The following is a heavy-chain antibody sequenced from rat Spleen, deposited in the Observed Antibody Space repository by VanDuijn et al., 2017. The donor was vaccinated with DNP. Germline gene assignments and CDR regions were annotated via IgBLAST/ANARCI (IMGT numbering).Heavy chain of an antibody. CDR2: INTDGSRT. CDR3: ATSLAGRA. D-gene: IGHD5-1*01. J-gene: IGHJ2*01. V-gene: IGHV5-58*01. Sequence: EVQLVETGGGLVQPGRSLKLSCVASGFTFSSYWMFWVRQAPGKGLEWVASINTDGSRTYYRDSVKGRFTISRDDAKSTLYLQMDSLRSEDTATYYCATSLAGRAWGQGVMVTVSS. CDR1: GFTFSSYW.